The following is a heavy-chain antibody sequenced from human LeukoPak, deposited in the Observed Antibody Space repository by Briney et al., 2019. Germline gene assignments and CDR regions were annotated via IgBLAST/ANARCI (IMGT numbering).Heavy chain of an antibody. D-gene: IGHD2-15*01. CDR2: IYYSGST. J-gene: IGHJ4*02. Sequence: PSETLSLTCTVSGGSISSYYWSWIRQPPGKGLEWIGYIYYSGSTNYNPSLKSRVTISVDTSTNQFSLKLSSVTAADPAVYYCARHVGYGGGLDYWGQGTLVTVSS. CDR3: ARHVGYGGGLDY. CDR1: GGSISSYY. V-gene: IGHV4-59*08.